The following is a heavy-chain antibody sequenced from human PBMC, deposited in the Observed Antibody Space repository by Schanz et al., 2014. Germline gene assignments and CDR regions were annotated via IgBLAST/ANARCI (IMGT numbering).Heavy chain of an antibody. CDR1: GYTFTSYG. CDR3: ARDRRFFDRDDLYYFDS. V-gene: IGHV1-18*01. J-gene: IGHJ4*02. Sequence: QVQLVQSGAEVKKPGASVKVSCKASGYTFTSYGISWVRQAPGQGLEWMGWISACNGNTKYPQKLQGRVTMTTDTSTSTAYMALTDLRSDDTAVYYCARDRRFFDRDDLYYFDSWGQGTLVTVSS. D-gene: IGHD3-3*01. CDR2: ISACNGNT.